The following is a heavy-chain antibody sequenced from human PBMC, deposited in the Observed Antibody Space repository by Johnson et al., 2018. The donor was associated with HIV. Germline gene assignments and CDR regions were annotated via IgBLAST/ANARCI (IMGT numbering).Heavy chain of an antibody. CDR2: IKQDGTES. Sequence: VQLVESGGGLVQPGESLRLSCAASGFTFSSYWMTWVRQAPGKGLEWVANIKQDGTESYYVDSVKGRFTISRDNAKNSLYLQMNSLRVEDTAVYYCARYPIRDDAFDVWGQGTMVTVSS. D-gene: IGHD5-12*01. CDR3: ARYPIRDDAFDV. CDR1: GFTFSSYW. V-gene: IGHV3-7*04. J-gene: IGHJ3*01.